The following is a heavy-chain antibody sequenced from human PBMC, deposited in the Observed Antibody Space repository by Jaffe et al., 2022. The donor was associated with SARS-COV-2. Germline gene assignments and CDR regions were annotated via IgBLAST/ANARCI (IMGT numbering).Heavy chain of an antibody. Sequence: EVQLVESGGGVVQPGGSLRLSCAASGFTFDDYAMHWVRQAPGKGLEWVSLISGDGGSTYYADSVKGRFTISRDNSKNSLYLQMNSLRTEDTALYYCAKESSGARRLNYYYGMDVWGQGTTVTVSS. CDR1: GFTFDDYA. J-gene: IGHJ6*02. V-gene: IGHV3-43*02. D-gene: IGHD6-19*01. CDR2: ISGDGGST. CDR3: AKESSGARRLNYYYGMDV.